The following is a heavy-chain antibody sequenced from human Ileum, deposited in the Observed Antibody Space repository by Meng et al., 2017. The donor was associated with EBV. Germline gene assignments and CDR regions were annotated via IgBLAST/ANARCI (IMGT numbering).Heavy chain of an antibody. CDR1: GGSLSGYY. D-gene: IGHD3-22*01. Sequence: APLQQWVAGRLKPSETLSPTCAVYGGSLSGYYWSWIRQPPGKGLEWIGEITHSGSTNYNSSLKSRVTILVDTSKNQLSLKMNSVTAADTAVYYCARCYDSSGYYELNHFDHWGQGTLVTVSS. CDR3: ARCYDSSGYYELNHFDH. CDR2: ITHSGST. J-gene: IGHJ4*02. V-gene: IGHV4-34*01.